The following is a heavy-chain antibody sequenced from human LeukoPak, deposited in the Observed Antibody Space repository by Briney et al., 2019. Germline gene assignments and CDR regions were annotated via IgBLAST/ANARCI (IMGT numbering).Heavy chain of an antibody. D-gene: IGHD3-3*01. CDR3: AKSVAIYFYYGLDV. V-gene: IGHV3-23*01. J-gene: IGHJ6*02. CDR2: ISGSGGST. Sequence: PGGSLRLSCAASGFTFSSYAMSWVRQTPGKGLEWVSAISGSGGSTYYADSVKGRFTSRDNSKNTLFLQMNSLRVEDTALYYCAKSVAIYFYYGLDVWGQGTTVTVSS. CDR1: GFTFSSYA.